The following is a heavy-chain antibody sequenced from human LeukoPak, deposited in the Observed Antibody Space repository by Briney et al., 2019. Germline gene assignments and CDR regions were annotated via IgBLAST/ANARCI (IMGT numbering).Heavy chain of an antibody. CDR1: GFTFSSYA. CDR3: ARAETYSSGWYDPFFDY. J-gene: IGHJ4*02. Sequence: PGGSLRLSCAASGFTFSSYAMHWVRQAPGKGLEWVAVISYDGSNKYYADSVKGRFTISRDNSKNTLYLQMNSLRAEDTAVYHCARAETYSSGWYDPFFDYWGQGTLVTVST. D-gene: IGHD6-19*01. CDR2: ISYDGSNK. V-gene: IGHV3-30*04.